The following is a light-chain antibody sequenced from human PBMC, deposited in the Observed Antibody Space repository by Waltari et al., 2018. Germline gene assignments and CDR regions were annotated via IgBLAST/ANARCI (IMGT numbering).Light chain of an antibody. CDR2: QNG. Sequence: SYDLTQPPSVSVSPGQTASITCSGDELGNRYVCWYQQKPGQSPVLIIYQNGRRPSGIPDRVAGSNSGNTATLTISGTQAMDEADYYCQAWDRGTRGVFGGGTRLTVL. CDR3: QAWDRGTRGV. J-gene: IGLJ2*01. V-gene: IGLV3-1*01. CDR1: ELGNRY.